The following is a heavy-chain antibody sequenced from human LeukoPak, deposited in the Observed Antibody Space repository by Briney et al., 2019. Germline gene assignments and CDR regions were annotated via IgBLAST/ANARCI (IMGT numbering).Heavy chain of an antibody. CDR3: ARSAIDAFDI. J-gene: IGHJ3*02. V-gene: IGHV4-4*08. CDR2: IYNSGST. Sequence: TSETLSLTCTVSVGSISSYYWSWIRQPPGKGLECIGYIYNSGSTNYNQSLKSRVSISVDTSKNKLSLKLSSVTAADTAVYYCARSAIDAFDIWGQGTMVTVSS. CDR1: VGSISSYY. D-gene: IGHD6-25*01.